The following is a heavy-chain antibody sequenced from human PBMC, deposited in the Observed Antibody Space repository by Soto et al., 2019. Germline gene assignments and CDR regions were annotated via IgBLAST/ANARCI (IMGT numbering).Heavy chain of an antibody. D-gene: IGHD6-13*01. CDR2: IIPIFGTA. CDR1: GGTFSSYA. CDR3: ARESAAQTKYYGMDV. V-gene: IGHV1-69*13. Sequence: GASVKVSCKASGGTFSSYAISWVRQAPGQGLEWMGGIIPIFGTANYAQKFQGRVTITADESTSTAYMELSSLRSEDTAVYYCARESAAQTKYYGMDVWGQGTKVTVYS. J-gene: IGHJ6*02.